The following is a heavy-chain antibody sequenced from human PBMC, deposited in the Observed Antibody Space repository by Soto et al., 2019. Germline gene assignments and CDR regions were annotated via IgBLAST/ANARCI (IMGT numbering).Heavy chain of an antibody. CDR1: GFTFSNYG. V-gene: IGHV3-30*18. CDR3: VKEWHSDGYGAAFQV. D-gene: IGHD5-18*01. J-gene: IGHJ3*01. CDR2: VSRDGFTK. Sequence: QVQLVETGGGVVQPGRSLRLSCAASGFTFSNYGMQWVRQAPGKGLEWVAVVSRDGFTKFYAGSVKGRFTISRDNSKNTLDLQVNSLRPEDTAVYYCVKEWHSDGYGAAFQVWGQGRRFTVSS.